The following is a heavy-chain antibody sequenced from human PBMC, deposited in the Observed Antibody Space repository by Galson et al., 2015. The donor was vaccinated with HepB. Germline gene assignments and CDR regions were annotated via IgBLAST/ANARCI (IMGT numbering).Heavy chain of an antibody. J-gene: IGHJ5*02. D-gene: IGHD2-15*01. CDR3: ARGSDIVVMFPSGGWFDP. V-gene: IGHV1-18*01. CDR2: ISAYNGNT. CDR1: GYTFTSYG. Sequence: SVKVSCKASGYTFTSYGISWVRQAPGQGLEWMGWISAYNGNTNYAQKLQGRVTMTSDTSTSTAYMELRSLRSDDTAVYYCARGSDIVVMFPSGGWFDPWGQGTLVTVSS.